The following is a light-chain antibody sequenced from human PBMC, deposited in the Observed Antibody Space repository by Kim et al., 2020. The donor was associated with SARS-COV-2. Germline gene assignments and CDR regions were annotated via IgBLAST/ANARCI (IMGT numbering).Light chain of an antibody. V-gene: IGKV3-20*01. CDR2: GAS. Sequence: APGERATLSCRASQSVSSSYSAWYQQKPGQTPRLLIYGASSRATGIPDRFSGIGSGTDFTLTISRLEPEDFAVYYCQQYGSSPPTFGQGTKVDIK. J-gene: IGKJ1*01. CDR1: QSVSSSY. CDR3: QQYGSSPPT.